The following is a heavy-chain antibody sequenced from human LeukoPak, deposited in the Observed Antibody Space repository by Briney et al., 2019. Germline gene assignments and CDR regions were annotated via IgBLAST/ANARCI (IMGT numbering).Heavy chain of an antibody. J-gene: IGHJ4*02. D-gene: IGHD3-10*01. V-gene: IGHV3-30*03. CDR1: GVTFSNYA. CDR2: ISNDGSDK. CDR3: VREGTYFFASGSFQGYYFDN. Sequence: GRSLRLSCAAPGVTFSNYAMHWVRQSPGKGLEWVAVISNDGSDKHHADSVKGRFTVSRDNSKHTVYLQMDRLRVEDTAIYYCVREGTYFFASGSFQGYYFDNWGQGALVTVSS.